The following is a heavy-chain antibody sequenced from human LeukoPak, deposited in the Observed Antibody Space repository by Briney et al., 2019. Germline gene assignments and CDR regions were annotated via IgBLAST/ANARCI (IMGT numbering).Heavy chain of an antibody. CDR2: INPNNGNA. V-gene: IGHV1-8*01. CDR3: ASGERGYDGY. D-gene: IGHD5-18*01. Sequence: VASVKVSCKASGYTFTSFDLNWVRQAPGQGLEWVGWINPNNGNADYAQKFQGRVTITTDESTSTAYMELSSLRSEDTAVYYCASGERGYDGYWGQGTLVTVSS. CDR1: GYTFTSFD. J-gene: IGHJ4*02.